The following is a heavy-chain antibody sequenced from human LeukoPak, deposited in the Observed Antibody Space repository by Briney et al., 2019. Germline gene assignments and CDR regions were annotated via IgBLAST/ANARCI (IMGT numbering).Heavy chain of an antibody. CDR2: IGSSSSSK. V-gene: IGHV3-21*04. CDR3: AKASGTTVVTPSH. CDR1: GFTFSSYS. Sequence: GGSLRLSCAASGFTFSSYSMNWVRQAPGKGLEWVSCIGSSSSSKYYADSVKGRFTISRDNSKNTLYLQMNSLRAEDTAVYYCAKASGTTVVTPSHWGQGTLVTVSS. J-gene: IGHJ4*02. D-gene: IGHD4-23*01.